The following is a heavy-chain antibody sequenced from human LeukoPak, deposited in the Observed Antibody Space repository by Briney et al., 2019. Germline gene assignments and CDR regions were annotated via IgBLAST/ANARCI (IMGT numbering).Heavy chain of an antibody. J-gene: IGHJ4*02. CDR1: GFTFDDYG. V-gene: IGHV3-49*03. CDR2: IRSKAYGGTT. CDR3: TREGGTPVVLRYFDWLVPFDY. D-gene: IGHD3-9*01. Sequence: GGSLRLSCAASGFTFDDYGMSWFRQAPGKGLEWVGFIRSKAYGGTTEYAASVKGRFTISRDDSKSIACLQMNSLKTEDTAVYYCTREGGTPVVLRYFDWLVPFDYWGQGTLVTVSS.